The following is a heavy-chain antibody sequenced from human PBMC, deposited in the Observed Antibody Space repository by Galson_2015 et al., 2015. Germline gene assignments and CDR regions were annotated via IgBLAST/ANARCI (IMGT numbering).Heavy chain of an antibody. V-gene: IGHV3-48*03. J-gene: IGHJ4*02. CDR2: ISSSGSTI. CDR3: ARGLQTTVTTYFDY. D-gene: IGHD4-17*01. Sequence: SLRLSCAASGFTFSSYEMNWVRQAPGKGLEWVSYISSSGSTIYYADSVKGRFTISRDNAKNSLYLQMNSLRAEDTAVYYCARGLQTTVTTYFDYWGQGTLVTVSS. CDR1: GFTFSSYE.